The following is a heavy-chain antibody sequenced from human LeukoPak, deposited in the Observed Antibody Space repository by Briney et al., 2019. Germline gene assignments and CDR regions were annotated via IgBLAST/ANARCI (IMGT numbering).Heavy chain of an antibody. CDR2: IYYSGST. Sequence: SETLSLTCAVSGDSISSGGYSWSWIRQPPGKGLEWIGYIYYSGSTYYNPSLKSRVTISVDTSKNQFSLKLSSVTAADTAVYYCARADLSGVSWGQGTLVTVSS. CDR3: ARADLSGVS. V-gene: IGHV4-30-4*07. J-gene: IGHJ5*02. CDR1: GDSISSGGYS. D-gene: IGHD3-10*01.